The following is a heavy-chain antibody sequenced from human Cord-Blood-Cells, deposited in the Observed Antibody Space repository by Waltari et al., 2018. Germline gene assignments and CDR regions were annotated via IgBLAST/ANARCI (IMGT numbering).Heavy chain of an antibody. V-gene: IGHV4-30-2*01. D-gene: IGHD6-6*01. CDR3: ARGEQLAHAFDI. CDR2: IYHSGST. J-gene: IGHJ3*02. Sequence: QLQLQESGSGLVKPSQTLSLTCAVSGGSISSGGYSGRWIRQPPGKGLEWIGYIYHSGSTYYNPSLKSRVTISVDRSKNQFSLKLSSVTAADTAVYYCARGEQLAHAFDIWGQGTMVTVSS. CDR1: GGSISSGGYS.